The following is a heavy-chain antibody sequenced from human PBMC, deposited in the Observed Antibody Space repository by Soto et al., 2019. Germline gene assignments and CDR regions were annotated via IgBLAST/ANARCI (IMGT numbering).Heavy chain of an antibody. D-gene: IGHD3-9*01. J-gene: IGHJ4*02. CDR1: GTTFTTFW. CDR2: IKQDGSEK. Sequence: EVQLVESGGGLDQPGGSLRLSCAASGTTFTTFWMSWVRQAPGKGLEWVANIKQDGSEKFYVDSVKGRFTISRDNAKNSLYLQMNRLRVEDTAVYYCALGAIRYLDWALAYWGQGTLVTVSS. CDR3: ALGAIRYLDWALAY. V-gene: IGHV3-7*01.